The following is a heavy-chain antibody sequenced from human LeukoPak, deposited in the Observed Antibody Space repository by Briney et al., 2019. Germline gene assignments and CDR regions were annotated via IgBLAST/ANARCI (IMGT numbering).Heavy chain of an antibody. CDR2: IVPNLGTA. CDR3: ARVPQGSSWPYYFDY. CDR1: GGTFSTYA. D-gene: IGHD6-13*01. Sequence: ASVNVSCKASGGTFSTYAISWVRQAPGQGLEWVGRIVPNLGTANYAQNFQGRVTITADRSTTTAYMELGSLRSEDTAVYYCARVPQGSSWPYYFDYWGQGTLVTVSS. V-gene: IGHV1-69*04. J-gene: IGHJ4*02.